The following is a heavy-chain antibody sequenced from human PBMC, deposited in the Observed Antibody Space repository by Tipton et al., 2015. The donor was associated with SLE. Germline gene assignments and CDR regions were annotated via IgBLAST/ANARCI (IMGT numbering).Heavy chain of an antibody. CDR3: ARHWDIAVSNRYYYYGMDV. Sequence: QLVQSGAEVKKPGESLKISCKVSGYSFTTYWIGWVRQMPGKGLEWMGIIYPGDSDTRYSPSFQGRVTISADKSINTVYLQWSSLKASDTAVYFCARHWDIAVSNRYYYYGMDVWGQGTTVTVSS. CDR1: GYSFTTYW. J-gene: IGHJ6*02. CDR2: IYPGDSDT. D-gene: IGHD2-15*01. V-gene: IGHV5-51*01.